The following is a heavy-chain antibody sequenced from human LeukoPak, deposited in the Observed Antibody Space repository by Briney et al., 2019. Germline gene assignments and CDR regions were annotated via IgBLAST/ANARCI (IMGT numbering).Heavy chain of an antibody. CDR1: VLTLSSYP. CDR3: AKGLVGATQSFDD. D-gene: IGHD1-26*01. CDR2: ISGSGGST. Sequence: GGSLRHSCAASVLTLSSYPMSSGRQAPGKGLGWVSAISGSGGSTYHADAEKGRFTSPRDSPNNPRYLQMNIRRDEDTAVYDCAKGLVGATQSFDDWGQGTLVTVSS. V-gene: IGHV3-23*01. J-gene: IGHJ4*02.